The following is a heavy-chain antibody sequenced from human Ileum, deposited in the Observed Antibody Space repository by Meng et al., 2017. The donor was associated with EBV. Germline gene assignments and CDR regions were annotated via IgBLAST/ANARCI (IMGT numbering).Heavy chain of an antibody. D-gene: IGHD5-24*01. Sequence: EVQLVESGGGLVQPVGSLRLSCAASGFNFSIYWMHWVRQAPGKGLVWVSHINSDGSATTYADSVKGRFTISRDNAKNTVYLQMNSLRAEDTAVYYCARGDGSHFFWGQGTLVTVSS. CDR3: ARGDGSHFF. CDR2: INSDGSAT. CDR1: GFNFSIYW. J-gene: IGHJ4*02. V-gene: IGHV3-74*01.